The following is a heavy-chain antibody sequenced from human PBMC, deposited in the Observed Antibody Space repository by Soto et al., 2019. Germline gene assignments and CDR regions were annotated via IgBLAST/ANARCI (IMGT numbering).Heavy chain of an antibody. J-gene: IGHJ4*02. V-gene: IGHV3-23*01. CDR3: AKGRAVAAGLAYYFDY. CDR2: ISGSGGST. CDR1: GFTFSSYA. Sequence: PGGSLRLSCAASGFTFSSYAMSWVRQAPGKGLEWVSAISGSGGSTYYADSVKGRFTISRDNSKNTLYLQMNSLKAEDTAVYYCAKGRAVAAGLAYYFDYWGQGTLVTVSS. D-gene: IGHD6-19*01.